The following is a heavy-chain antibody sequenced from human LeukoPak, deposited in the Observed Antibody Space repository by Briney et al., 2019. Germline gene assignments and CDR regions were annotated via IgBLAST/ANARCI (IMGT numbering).Heavy chain of an antibody. Sequence: GASVKVSCKASGYTFTGYYMHWVRQAPGQGLEWMGWINPNNGGTNYAQKFQGWVTMTRDTSISTAYMELSRLRSDGTAVYYCARGEYYYDSSGYYYPDYWGQGTLVTVSS. D-gene: IGHD3-22*01. CDR1: GYTFTGYY. CDR2: INPNNGGT. V-gene: IGHV1-2*04. J-gene: IGHJ4*02. CDR3: ARGEYYYDSSGYYYPDY.